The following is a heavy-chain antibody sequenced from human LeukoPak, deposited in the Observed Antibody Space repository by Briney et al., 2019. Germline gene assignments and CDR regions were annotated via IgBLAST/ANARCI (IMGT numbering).Heavy chain of an antibody. J-gene: IGHJ4*02. V-gene: IGHV1-69*04. Sequence: ASVKVSCKASGYTFTSYGISWVRQAPGQGLEWMGRIIPILGIADYAQKFQGRVTITADKSTSTAYMELSSLRSEDTAVYYCAEGYNYFDYWGQGTLVTVSS. CDR3: AEGYNYFDY. CDR2: IIPILGIA. CDR1: GYTFTSYG. D-gene: IGHD1-1*01.